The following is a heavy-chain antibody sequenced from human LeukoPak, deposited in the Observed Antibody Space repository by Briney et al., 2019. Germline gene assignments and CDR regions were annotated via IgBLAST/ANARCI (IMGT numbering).Heavy chain of an antibody. CDR1: GFTFTSYA. CDR3: ARGSSGWYGWNY. V-gene: IGHV3-23*01. Sequence: GGSLRLSCAASGFTFTSYAMNWVRQAPGKGLEWVSAISGSGDSTYYADSVRGRFTISRDNSKNSLYLQMNSLRAEDTAVYYCARGSSGWYGWNYWGQGTLVTVSS. D-gene: IGHD6-19*01. J-gene: IGHJ4*02. CDR2: ISGSGDST.